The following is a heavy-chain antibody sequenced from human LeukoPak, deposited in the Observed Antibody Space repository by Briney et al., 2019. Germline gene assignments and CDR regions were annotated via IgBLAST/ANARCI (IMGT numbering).Heavy chain of an antibody. Sequence: PGGSLRLSCAASGFPFNAYWMTWVRQAPGKGLEWVSAISGSGGSTYYADSVKGRFTISRDNSKNTLYLQMNSLRAEDTAVYYCAKDDQYSSSWLPPFDYWGQGTLVTVSS. J-gene: IGHJ4*02. V-gene: IGHV3-23*01. CDR2: ISGSGGST. CDR1: GFPFNAYW. CDR3: AKDDQYSSSWLPPFDY. D-gene: IGHD6-13*01.